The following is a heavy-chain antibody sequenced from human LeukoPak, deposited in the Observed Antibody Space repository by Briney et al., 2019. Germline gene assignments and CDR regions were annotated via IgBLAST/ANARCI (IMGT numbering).Heavy chain of an antibody. CDR2: ISSSGSTI. Sequence: GGSLRLSCAASGFTFSDYYMSWIRQAPGKGLEWVSYISSSGSTIYYADSVRGRFTISRDNAKNSLYLQMNSLRAEDTAVYYCASPVLLWFGELLFRPMDVWGKGTTVTVSS. CDR1: GFTFSDYY. CDR3: ASPVLLWFGELLFRPMDV. V-gene: IGHV3-11*04. D-gene: IGHD3-10*01. J-gene: IGHJ6*04.